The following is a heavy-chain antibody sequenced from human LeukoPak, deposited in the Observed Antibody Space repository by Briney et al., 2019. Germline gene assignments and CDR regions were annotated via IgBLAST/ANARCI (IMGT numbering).Heavy chain of an antibody. CDR2: IYSGGST. D-gene: IGHD3-10*01. V-gene: IGHV3-66*02. CDR1: GFTVSSNY. CDR3: ARETPSITQGYFDY. J-gene: IGHJ4*02. Sequence: SGGSLRLSCAASGFTVSSNYMSWVRQAPGKGLEWVSVIYSGGSTYYADSVKGRFTISRDNSKNTLYLQMNSLRAEDTAVYYCARETPSITQGYFDYWGQGTLVTVSS.